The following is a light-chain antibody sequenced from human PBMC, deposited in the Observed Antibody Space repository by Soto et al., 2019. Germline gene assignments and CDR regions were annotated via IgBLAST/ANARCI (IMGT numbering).Light chain of an antibody. J-gene: IGKJ5*01. Sequence: IRMTQSPSSLSAFVGDRVTITCRASQSISSYLNWYQQKPGKAPNLLIYAASSLQSGVPSRFSGSGSGTDFTLTISSLQPEDFATYYCQQSYSIPFTFGQGTRLEIK. CDR1: QSISSY. V-gene: IGKV1-39*01. CDR2: AAS. CDR3: QQSYSIPFT.